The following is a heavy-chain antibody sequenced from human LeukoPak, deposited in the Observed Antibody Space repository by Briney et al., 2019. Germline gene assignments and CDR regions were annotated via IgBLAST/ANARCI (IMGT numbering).Heavy chain of an antibody. CDR2: IRSKAYGGTT. J-gene: IGHJ5*02. CDR1: GFTFGDYA. V-gene: IGHV3-49*03. CDR3: TRETHIRGYSYA. Sequence: PGGSLRLCCTASGFTFGDYAMSWFRQAPGKGLEWVGFIRSKAYGGTTEYAASVKGRFTISRDDSKSIVYLQMNSLKTEDTAVYYCTRETHIRGYSYAWGQGTLVTVSS. D-gene: IGHD5-18*01.